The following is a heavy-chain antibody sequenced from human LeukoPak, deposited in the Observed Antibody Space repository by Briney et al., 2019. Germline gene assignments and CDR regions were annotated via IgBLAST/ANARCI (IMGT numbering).Heavy chain of an antibody. Sequence: ASVRVSCKVSGYTLSALSLHWVRQAPGKGLEWMGGFDPEDGETIYAQKFQGRVTMTEDTSTDTAYIELSSLRSEDTAVYYCATAPLTTVVPTAEYFQHWGQGTLVTVSS. CDR3: ATAPLTTVVPTAEYFQH. V-gene: IGHV1-24*01. CDR2: FDPEDGET. CDR1: GYTLSALS. D-gene: IGHD4-23*01. J-gene: IGHJ1*01.